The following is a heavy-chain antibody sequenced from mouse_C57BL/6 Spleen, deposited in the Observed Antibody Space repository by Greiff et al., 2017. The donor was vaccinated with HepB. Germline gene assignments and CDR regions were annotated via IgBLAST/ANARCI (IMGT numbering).Heavy chain of an antibody. Sequence: QVQLQQPGAELVRPGTSVKLSCKASGYTFTSYWMHWVKQRPGQGLEWIGVIDPSDSYTNYNQKFKGKATLTVDTSSSTAYMQLSSLTSEDSAVYYCARHDYDVVDYWGQGTTLTVSS. J-gene: IGHJ2*01. V-gene: IGHV1-59*01. CDR2: IDPSDSYT. D-gene: IGHD2-4*01. CDR1: GYTFTSYW. CDR3: ARHDYDVVDY.